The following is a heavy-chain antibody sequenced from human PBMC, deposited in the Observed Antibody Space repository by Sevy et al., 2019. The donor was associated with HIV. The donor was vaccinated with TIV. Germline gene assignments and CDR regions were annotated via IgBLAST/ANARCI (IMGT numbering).Heavy chain of an antibody. V-gene: IGHV3-48*02. Sequence: GGSLRLSCAASGFTFSSYSMNWVRQAPGKGLEWVSYNSSSSSTIYYEASVKGRITICSDNATNSPYLQMKSLMDEDTTVYYCAAMYYYDSSGPRPGYFDLWGRGTLVTVSS. CDR1: GFTFSSYS. CDR3: AAMYYYDSSGPRPGYFDL. D-gene: IGHD3-22*01. J-gene: IGHJ2*01. CDR2: NSSSSSTI.